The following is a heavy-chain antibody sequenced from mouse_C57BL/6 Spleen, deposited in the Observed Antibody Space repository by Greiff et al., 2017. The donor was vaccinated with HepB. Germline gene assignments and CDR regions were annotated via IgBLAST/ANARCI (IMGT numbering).Heavy chain of an antibody. V-gene: IGHV1-54*01. CDR2: INPGSGGT. J-gene: IGHJ2*01. CDR1: GYAFTNYL. CDR3: ARRTDY. Sequence: VQLQQSGAELVRPGTSVKVSCKASGYAFTNYLIEWVKQRPGQGLEWIGVINPGSGGTNYNEKFKGKATLTADKSSSTAYMQLSSLTSEDSAVYFCARRTDYRGQGTTLTVSS.